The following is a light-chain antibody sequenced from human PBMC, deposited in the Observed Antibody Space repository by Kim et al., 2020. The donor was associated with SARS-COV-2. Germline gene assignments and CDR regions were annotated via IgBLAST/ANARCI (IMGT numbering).Light chain of an antibody. CDR1: QSVSSSD. J-gene: IGKJ1*01. V-gene: IGKV3-20*01. Sequence: LSLSPGESATLSCRASQSVSSSDLAWYQQKPGQAPRLLIYGASSRATGIPDRFSGSGSGTDFTLTISRLEPEDFAVYYCQQYGRTFGQGTKVDIK. CDR3: QQYGRT. CDR2: GAS.